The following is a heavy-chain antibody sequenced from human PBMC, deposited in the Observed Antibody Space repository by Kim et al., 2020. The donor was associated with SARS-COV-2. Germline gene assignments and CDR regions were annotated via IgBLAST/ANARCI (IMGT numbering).Heavy chain of an antibody. J-gene: IGHJ6*02. V-gene: IGHV4-61*01. CDR1: GGSVSSGSYY. Sequence: SETLSLTCTVSGGSVSSGSYYWSWIRQPPGKGLEWIGYIYYSGSTNYNPSLKSRVTISVDTSKNQFSLKLSSVTAADTAVYYCAREHYDSSGYYYYYYGMDVWGQGTTVTVSS. CDR2: IYYSGST. CDR3: AREHYDSSGYYYYYYGMDV. D-gene: IGHD3-22*01.